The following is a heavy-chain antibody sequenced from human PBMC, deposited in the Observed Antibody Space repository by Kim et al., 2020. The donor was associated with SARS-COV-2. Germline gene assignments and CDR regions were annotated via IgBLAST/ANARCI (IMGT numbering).Heavy chain of an antibody. CDR2: ISYDGSNK. J-gene: IGHJ1*01. CDR3: ARPGGGGWLAYFQH. Sequence: GGSLRLSCAASGFTFSSYAMHWVRQAPGKGLEWVAVISYDGSNKYYADSVKGRFTISRDNSKNTLYLQMNSLRAEDTAVYYCARPGGGGWLAYFQHWGQGTLVTVSS. V-gene: IGHV3-30-3*01. CDR1: GFTFSSYA. D-gene: IGHD6-19*01.